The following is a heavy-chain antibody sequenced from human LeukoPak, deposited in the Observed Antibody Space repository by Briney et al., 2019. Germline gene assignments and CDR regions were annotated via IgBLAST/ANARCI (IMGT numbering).Heavy chain of an antibody. CDR1: EFTFSNAW. D-gene: IGHD3-16*02. J-gene: IGHJ4*02. CDR3: ARGPPYYDYVWGSYLY. Sequence: GGSLRLSCAASEFTFSNAWMSWVRQAPGKGLEWVGRIKSKTDGGTTDYAAPVKGRFTISRDNSKNTLYLQMNSLRAEDTAVYYCARGPPYYDYVWGSYLYWGQGTLVTVSS. V-gene: IGHV3-15*01. CDR2: IKSKTDGGTT.